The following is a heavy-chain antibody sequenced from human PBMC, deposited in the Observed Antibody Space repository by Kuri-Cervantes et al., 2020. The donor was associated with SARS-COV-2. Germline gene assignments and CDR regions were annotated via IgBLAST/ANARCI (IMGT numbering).Heavy chain of an antibody. CDR3: TTDYYYGP. V-gene: IGHV3-15*01. CDR1: GFTFSDYY. Sequence: GESLKISCAASGFTFSDYYMSWVRQAPGKGLEWVGRIKSKTDGGTTDYAAPVKGRFTISRDDSKNTLYLQMNSLKTEDTAVYYCTTDYYYGPWGQGTLVTVSS. D-gene: IGHD3-10*01. CDR2: IKSKTDGGTT. J-gene: IGHJ5*02.